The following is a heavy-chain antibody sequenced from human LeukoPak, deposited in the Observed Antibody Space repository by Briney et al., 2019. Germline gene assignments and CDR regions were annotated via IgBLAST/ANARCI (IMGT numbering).Heavy chain of an antibody. Sequence: PGGSLRLSCAASGFTFSSYAMHWVRQAPGKGLEYVSAISSNGGSAYYANSVKGRFTISRDNSKNTLYLQMGSLRAEDMAVYYCARGAVIVYYYYGMDVWGQGTTVTVSS. CDR3: ARGAVIVYYYYGMDV. CDR1: GFTFSSYA. V-gene: IGHV3-64*01. J-gene: IGHJ6*02. D-gene: IGHD2-21*01. CDR2: ISSNGGSA.